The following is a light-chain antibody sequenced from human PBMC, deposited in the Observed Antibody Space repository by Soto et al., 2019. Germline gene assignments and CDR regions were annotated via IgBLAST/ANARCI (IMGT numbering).Light chain of an antibody. V-gene: IGLV2-14*01. CDR2: EVS. Sequence: QSALTQPASVSGSPGQSITISCTGTNTDIGRHNYVSWYQQYPGKAPKLIIFEVSNRPSGVSDRFSGSKSGNTASLAITGLQAEDEADYHCQSYDSSLSGWVFGGGTKLTVL. J-gene: IGLJ3*02. CDR3: QSYDSSLSGWV. CDR1: NTDIGRHNY.